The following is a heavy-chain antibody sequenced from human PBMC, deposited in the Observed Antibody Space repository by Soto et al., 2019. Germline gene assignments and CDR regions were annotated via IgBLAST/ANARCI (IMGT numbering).Heavy chain of an antibody. CDR1: GFTFSSYG. Sequence: GGSLRLSCAASGFTFSSYGMHWVRQAPGKGLEWVAVIWYDGSNKYYADSVKGRFTISRDNSKNTLYLQMNSLRAEDTAVYYCARDNRHILTAMRGSYWGQGTLVTVSS. CDR2: IWYDGSNK. D-gene: IGHD3-9*01. V-gene: IGHV3-33*01. J-gene: IGHJ4*02. CDR3: ARDNRHILTAMRGSY.